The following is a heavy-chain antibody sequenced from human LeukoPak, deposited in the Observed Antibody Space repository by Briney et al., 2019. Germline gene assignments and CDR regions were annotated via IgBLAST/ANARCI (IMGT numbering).Heavy chain of an antibody. Sequence: GASVKVSCKTSGYTSTAYYLHWVRQAPGQGLEWMGWINPNSGGTNFAQKFQGRVTMTRDTSITTAYMELSRLRSDDTAVYYCARFLCSGGSCYGDSFDIWGQGTMVTVSS. CDR3: ARFLCSGGSCYGDSFDI. V-gene: IGHV1-2*02. J-gene: IGHJ3*02. CDR1: GYTSTAYY. CDR2: INPNSGGT. D-gene: IGHD2-15*01.